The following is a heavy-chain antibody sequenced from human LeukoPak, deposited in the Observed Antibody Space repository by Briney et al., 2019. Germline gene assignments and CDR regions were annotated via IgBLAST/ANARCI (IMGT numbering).Heavy chain of an antibody. CDR3: ARCYGYSSGWYYFDY. J-gene: IGHJ4*02. CDR1: GFTFSSYA. D-gene: IGHD6-19*01. V-gene: IGHV3-23*01. Sequence: GGSLRLPCAASGFTFSSYAMSWVRQAPGKGLEWVSAISGSGGSTYYADSVKGRFTISRDNSKNTLYLQMNSLRAEDTAVYYCARCYGYSSGWYYFDYWGQGTLVTVSS. CDR2: ISGSGGST.